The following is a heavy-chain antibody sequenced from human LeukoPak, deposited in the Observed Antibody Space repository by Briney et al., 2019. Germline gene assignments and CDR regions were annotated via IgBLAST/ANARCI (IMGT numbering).Heavy chain of an antibody. CDR3: ARGPRDSSGREHFQD. D-gene: IGHD3-22*01. CDR1: GYTFTSYD. CDR2: MNPNSGNT. V-gene: IGHV1-8*01. Sequence: ASVKVSCKASGYTFTSYDINWVRQATGQGLEWMGWMNPNSGNTGYAQKFQGRVTMTRNTSISTAYMELSSLRSEDTAVYYCARGPRDSSGREHFQDWGQGTLVTVSS. J-gene: IGHJ1*01.